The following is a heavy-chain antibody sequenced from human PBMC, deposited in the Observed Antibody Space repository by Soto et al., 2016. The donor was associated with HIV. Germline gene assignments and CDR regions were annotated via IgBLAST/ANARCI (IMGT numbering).Heavy chain of an antibody. CDR1: GFTFSDAW. D-gene: IGHD5-12*01. CDR2: IKSKTDGGTT. V-gene: IGHV3-15*01. Sequence: EVQLVESGGGLVKPGGSLRLSCAASGFTFSDAWMSWVRQAPGKGLEWVGRIKSKTDGGTTDYAAPVKGRFTISRDDSKNTLYLQMNSLKTGDTAVYYCSTVVAWSLFDYWGQGTLVTVSS. J-gene: IGHJ4*02. CDR3: STVVAWSLFDY.